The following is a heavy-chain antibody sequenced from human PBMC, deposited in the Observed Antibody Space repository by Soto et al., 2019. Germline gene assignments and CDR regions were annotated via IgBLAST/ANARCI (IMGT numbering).Heavy chain of an antibody. CDR1: GYTFTSYY. V-gene: IGHV1-46*03. CDR2: INPSGGST. CDR3: ARAVRGVNDAFDI. D-gene: IGHD3-10*01. J-gene: IGHJ3*02. Sequence: ASVKVSFKASGYTFTSYYMHWVRQAPGQGLEWMGIINPSGGSTSYAQKFQGRVTMTRDTSTSTVYMELSSLRSEDTAVYYCARAVRGVNDAFDIWGQGTMVTVSS.